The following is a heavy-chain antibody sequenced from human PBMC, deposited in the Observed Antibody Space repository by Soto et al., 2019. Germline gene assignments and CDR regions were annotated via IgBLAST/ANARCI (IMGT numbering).Heavy chain of an antibody. J-gene: IGHJ6*02. D-gene: IGHD2-21*02. CDR3: AHSRCGGDCLQSYSSHYYYGMDV. Sequence: QITLKESGPSLVKPTQTLTLTCTFSGFSRSTGGVCVGWIRQPPGKALEWLELIYWDDDKRYSPSLRSRLTVTTDNAKTQVVLTMTNMDPVDTATYYCAHSRCGGDCLQSYSSHYYYGMDVWGQGTTVTVSS. CDR2: IYWDDDK. V-gene: IGHV2-5*02. CDR1: GFSRSTGGVC.